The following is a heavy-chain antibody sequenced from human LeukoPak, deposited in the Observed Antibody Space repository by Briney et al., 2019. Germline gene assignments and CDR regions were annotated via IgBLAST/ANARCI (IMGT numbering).Heavy chain of an antibody. D-gene: IGHD4-11*01. CDR2: INTGGSST. Sequence: GGSLRLSFTASGFTFSNYWMHWVRQVPGKGLVWVSRINTGGSSTTYADSVKGRFTISRDNAKNTLYLQMNSLRVEDTAVYYCARSNQADDYWGQGTLVTVSS. CDR1: GFTFSNYW. CDR3: ARSNQADDY. V-gene: IGHV3-74*01. J-gene: IGHJ4*02.